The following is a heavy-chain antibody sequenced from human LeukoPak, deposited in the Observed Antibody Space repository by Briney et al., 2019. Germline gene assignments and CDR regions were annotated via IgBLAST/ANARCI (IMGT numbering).Heavy chain of an antibody. D-gene: IGHD3-22*01. CDR1: GFTFTSYW. Sequence: GGSLRLSCAASGFTFTSYWMHWVRQAPGKGLVWVSRINSDGSSTNYADSVKGRFTISGDNAKNTLYLQVNSLRAEDTAVYFCARGTNYYDSTGTSDWGQGTLVTVSS. J-gene: IGHJ4*02. CDR2: INSDGSST. V-gene: IGHV3-74*01. CDR3: ARGTNYYDSTGTSD.